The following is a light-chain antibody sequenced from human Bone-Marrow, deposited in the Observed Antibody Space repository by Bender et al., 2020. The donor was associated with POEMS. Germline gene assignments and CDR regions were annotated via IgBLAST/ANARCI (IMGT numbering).Light chain of an antibody. V-gene: IGLV3-25*03. J-gene: IGLJ2*01. CDR3: QSADSSGSYVV. CDR1: ALPKQY. CDR2: KDT. Sequence: ARITCSGDALPKQYAYWSQQKPGQAPVLLTYKDTQRPSGIPERFSGSTSGTTVTLTISGVQAEDEADYYCQSADSSGSYVVFGGGTKLTVL.